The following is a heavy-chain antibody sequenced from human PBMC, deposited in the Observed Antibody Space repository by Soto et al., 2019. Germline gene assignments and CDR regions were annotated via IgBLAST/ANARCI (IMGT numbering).Heavy chain of an antibody. CDR1: GGSFSGYY. CDR3: ARSVVSPSRHIVVVTAHRSFDY. CDR2: INHSGST. V-gene: IGHV4-34*01. J-gene: IGHJ4*02. Sequence: SETLSLTCAVYGGSFSGYYWSWIRQPPGKVLVCIGEINHSGSTNYNPSLKSRVTISIDTSKNKFSLTLSSVTDADTAVYYCARSVVSPSRHIVVVTAHRSFDYWGQGTLVTVSS. D-gene: IGHD2-21*02.